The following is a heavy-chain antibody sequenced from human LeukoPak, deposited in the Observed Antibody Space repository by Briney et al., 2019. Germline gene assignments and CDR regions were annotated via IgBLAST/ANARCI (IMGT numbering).Heavy chain of an antibody. Sequence: ASVKVSCKASGYTFTSYGISWVRQAPGQGLEWMGWISAYNGNTNYAQKLQGRVTMTTDTSTSTAYMELRSLRSDDTAVYYCAAVTTGLPIEWFDPCGQGTLVTVSS. CDR1: GYTFTSYG. CDR3: AAVTTGLPIEWFDP. J-gene: IGHJ5*02. D-gene: IGHD4-17*01. V-gene: IGHV1-18*01. CDR2: ISAYNGNT.